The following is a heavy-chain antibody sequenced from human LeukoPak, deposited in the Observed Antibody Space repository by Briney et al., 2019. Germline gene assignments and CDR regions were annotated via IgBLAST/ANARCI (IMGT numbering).Heavy chain of an antibody. CDR3: ARCTAADFFDY. D-gene: IGHD6-13*01. CDR1: GGSFSGYY. J-gene: IGHJ4*02. V-gene: IGHV4-34*01. CDR2: INHSGST. Sequence: SETLSLTCAVYGGSFSGYYWSWIRQPPGKGLEWIGGINHSGSTNYNSSLKSRVTISVDTSKNQFSLKLSSVTAADTAVYYCARCTAADFFDYWGQGTLVTVSS.